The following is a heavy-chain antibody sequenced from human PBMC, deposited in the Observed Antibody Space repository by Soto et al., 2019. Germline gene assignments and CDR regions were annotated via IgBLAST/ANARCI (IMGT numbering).Heavy chain of an antibody. J-gene: IGHJ4*02. D-gene: IGHD2-2*01. Sequence: GGSLRLSCAASGFGFTFSTSAMSWVRQAPGKGLEWVSTFRESGGTTHYANSVKGRFTISRDNSKNMLYLQMNGLRAEDTAVYYFLKMPAAIKTFDYWGQGTLVTVSS. CDR1: GFGFTFSTSA. CDR3: LKMPAAIKTFDY. V-gene: IGHV3-23*01. CDR2: FRESGGTT.